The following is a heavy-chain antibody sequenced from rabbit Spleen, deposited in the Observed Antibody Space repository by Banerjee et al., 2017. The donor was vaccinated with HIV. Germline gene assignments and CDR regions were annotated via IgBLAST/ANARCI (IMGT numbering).Heavy chain of an antibody. CDR1: GFSFSSSDY. D-gene: IGHD1-1*01. Sequence: QEQLVESGGGLVQPEGSLALTCKASGFSFSSSDYICWVRQAPGKGLEWISCIAGSSSGFTYSATWAKGRFTISRTSSTTVTLQMTSLTAADTATYFCTRDLTNIIGWNFELWGPGTLVTVS. CDR3: TRDLTNIIGWNFEL. V-gene: IGHV1S45*01. J-gene: IGHJ4*01. CDR2: IAGSSSGFT.